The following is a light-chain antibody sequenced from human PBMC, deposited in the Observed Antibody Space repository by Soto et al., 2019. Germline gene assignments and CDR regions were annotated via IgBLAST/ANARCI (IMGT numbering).Light chain of an antibody. CDR3: SSFASSNTVI. V-gene: IGLV2-14*01. J-gene: IGLJ2*01. CDR1: SSDVGGYNY. CDR2: DVS. Sequence: QSALTQPASVSGSPGQSITISCTGTSSDVGGYNYVSWYQQHPGKAPKLVIYDVSNRPSGVSNRFSGSKSGNTASLTISGLRAEDDADYYCSSFASSNTVIFGGGTQLTVL.